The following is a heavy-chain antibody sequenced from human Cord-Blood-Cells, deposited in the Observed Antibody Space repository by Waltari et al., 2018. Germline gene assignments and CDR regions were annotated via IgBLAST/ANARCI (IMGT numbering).Heavy chain of an antibody. CDR1: GGSFSGYY. CDR2: INHSGST. D-gene: IGHD2-15*01. Sequence: QVQLQQWGAGLLKPSETLSLTCAVYGGSFSGYYWSWIRQPPGKGLEWIGEINHSGSTNNNPSLKSRVTISVDTSKNQFSLKLSSVTAADTAVYYCARGWGPDCSGGSCFDAVFDYWGQGTLVTVSS. V-gene: IGHV4-34*01. CDR3: ARGWGPDCSGGSCFDAVFDY. J-gene: IGHJ4*02.